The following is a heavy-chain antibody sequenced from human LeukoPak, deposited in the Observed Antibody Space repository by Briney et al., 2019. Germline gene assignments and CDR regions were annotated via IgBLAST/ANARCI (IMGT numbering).Heavy chain of an antibody. J-gene: IGHJ4*02. CDR1: GFTFSSYA. Sequence: GRSLRLSSAASGFTFSSYAMHWVRQAPGKGLEWVAVISYDGSNKYYADSVKGRFTISRDNSKNTLYLQMNSLRAEDTAVYYCAREVEGTLDYWGQGTLVTVSS. V-gene: IGHV3-30-3*01. CDR2: ISYDGSNK. CDR3: AREVEGTLDY. D-gene: IGHD1-7*01.